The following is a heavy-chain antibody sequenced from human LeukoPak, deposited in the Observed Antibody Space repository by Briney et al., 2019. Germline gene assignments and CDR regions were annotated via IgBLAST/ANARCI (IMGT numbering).Heavy chain of an antibody. CDR3: ASGRMYYDILTGYYMGNWFDP. CDR2: ISAYNGNT. J-gene: IGHJ5*02. CDR1: GYTFTSYG. D-gene: IGHD3-9*01. V-gene: IGHV1-18*01. Sequence: ASVKVSCKASGYTFTSYGISWVRQAPGQGLEWMGWISAYNGNTNYAQKLQGRVTMTTDTSTSTAYMELRSLRSDDTAVYYCASGRMYYDILTGYYMGNWFDPWGQETLVTVSS.